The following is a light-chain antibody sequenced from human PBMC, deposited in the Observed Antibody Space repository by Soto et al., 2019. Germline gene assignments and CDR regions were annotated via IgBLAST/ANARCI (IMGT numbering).Light chain of an antibody. V-gene: IGLV3-27*01. CDR3: YSAADNNLGV. Sequence: SYELTQPSSVSVSPGPTARITCSGDVLAKKYAGWFQQKPGQAPVLVIYKDSERPSGIPERFSGSSSGTTVTLTISGAQVEDEADYYCYSAADNNLGVFGGGTKVTVL. CDR1: VLAKKY. CDR2: KDS. J-gene: IGLJ2*01.